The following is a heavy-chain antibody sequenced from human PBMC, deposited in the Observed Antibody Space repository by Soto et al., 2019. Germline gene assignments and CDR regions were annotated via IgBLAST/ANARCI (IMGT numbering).Heavy chain of an antibody. J-gene: IGHJ4*02. CDR3: AKAGYGSGSYFDY. Sequence: QVQLVESGEGVVQPGRPLRLPCAASGFTFISYAMHWVRQAPGKGREWVPVISYDGRNKNYPDSGKGRFTISRDNSKNTLYLQMNSLRAEDTAVYYCAKAGYGSGSYFDYWGQGTLVTVSS. CDR2: ISYDGRNK. CDR1: GFTFISYA. D-gene: IGHD3-10*01. V-gene: IGHV3-30*18.